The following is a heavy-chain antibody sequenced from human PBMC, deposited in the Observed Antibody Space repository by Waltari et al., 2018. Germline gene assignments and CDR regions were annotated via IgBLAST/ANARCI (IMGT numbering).Heavy chain of an antibody. D-gene: IGHD3-9*01. CDR1: GFTFRNYW. CDR2: INPDGRET. J-gene: IGHJ4*02. Sequence: EVQLVESGGGLVQPGGSLRLSCAPSGFTFRNYWMHWVRQAPGKGLLCVSRINPDGRETNYADSVKGRFTISRDNAKNTLYLKMNRLRGEDTAVYYCVRGSNDWIGLDYWGQGALVTVSS. V-gene: IGHV3-74*01. CDR3: VRGSNDWIGLDY.